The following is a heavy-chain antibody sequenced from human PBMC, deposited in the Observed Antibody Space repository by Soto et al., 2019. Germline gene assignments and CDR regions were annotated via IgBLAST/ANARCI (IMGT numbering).Heavy chain of an antibody. D-gene: IGHD3-3*01. CDR3: AKDESNFWSGYNTDH. J-gene: IGHJ4*02. CDR1: GFTFSGYA. V-gene: IGHV3-23*01. CDR2: ISGTGGSE. Sequence: GGSLRLSCAASGFTFSGYAMSWVRQAPGKGLDWVSAISGTGGSEFYADSVKGRFTISRDNSKNTLYLQMDSLRAEDTAIYYCAKDESNFWSGYNTDHWGQGTLVTVSS.